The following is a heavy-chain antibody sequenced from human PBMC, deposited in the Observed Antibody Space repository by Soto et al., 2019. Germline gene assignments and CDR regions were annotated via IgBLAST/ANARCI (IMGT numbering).Heavy chain of an antibody. CDR3: AREVCITIFGVVIGSYGMDV. V-gene: IGHV1-3*01. D-gene: IGHD3-3*01. CDR2: INAGNGNT. Sequence: GASVKVSCKASGYTFTSYAMHWVRQAPGQRLEWMGWINAGNGNTKYSQKFQGRVTITRDTSASTAYMELSSLRSEDTAVYYCAREVCITIFGVVIGSYGMDVWGQGTTVTVSS. J-gene: IGHJ6*02. CDR1: GYTFTSYA.